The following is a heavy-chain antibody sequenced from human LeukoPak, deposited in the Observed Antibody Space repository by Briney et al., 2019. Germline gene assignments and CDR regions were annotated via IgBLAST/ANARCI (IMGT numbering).Heavy chain of an antibody. Sequence: SETLSLTSAVYGGSFSGYYWSWIRQPPGKGLEWIGEINHSGSTNYNPSLKSRVTISVDTSKNQFSLKLSSVTAADTAVYYCARKFLVIVVVITVGDNWFDPWGQGTLVTVSS. D-gene: IGHD3-22*01. CDR2: INHSGST. V-gene: IGHV4-34*01. CDR1: GGSFSGYY. J-gene: IGHJ5*02. CDR3: ARKFLVIVVVITVGDNWFDP.